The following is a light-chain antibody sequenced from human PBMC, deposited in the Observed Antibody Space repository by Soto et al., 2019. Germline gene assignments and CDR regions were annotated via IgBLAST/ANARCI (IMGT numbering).Light chain of an antibody. Sequence: DIVMTQSPDSLAVSLGERATINCKSSQSVLYSSKNKNYLAWYQHKPGQAPKLLIYWASTRESGVPDRFSGSGSGTDFTLTISSLQAEDVAVYYCQQYYGSPWTFGQGTKVEIK. J-gene: IGKJ1*01. CDR3: QQYYGSPWT. V-gene: IGKV4-1*01. CDR2: WAS. CDR1: QSVLYSSKNKNY.